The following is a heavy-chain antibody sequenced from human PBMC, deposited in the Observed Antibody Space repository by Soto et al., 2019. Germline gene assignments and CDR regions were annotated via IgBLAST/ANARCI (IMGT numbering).Heavy chain of an antibody. Sequence: GGSLRLSCAASGFTFSSYSMNWVRQAPGKGLEWVSSISSSSSYIYYADSVKGRFTISRDNAKNSLYLQMNSLRAEDTAVYYCAREGDGVGDGSNPQTNFDYWGQGTLVTVSS. CDR1: GFTFSSYS. V-gene: IGHV3-21*01. D-gene: IGHD1-26*01. CDR3: AREGDGVGDGSNPQTNFDY. CDR2: ISSSSSYI. J-gene: IGHJ4*02.